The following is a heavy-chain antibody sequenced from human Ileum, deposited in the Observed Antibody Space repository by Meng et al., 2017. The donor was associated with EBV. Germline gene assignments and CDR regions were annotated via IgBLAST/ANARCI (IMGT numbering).Heavy chain of an antibody. D-gene: IGHD3-9*01. CDR1: GGSVISNNW. V-gene: IGHV4-4*02. CDR2: IFHIGST. J-gene: IGHJ4*02. CDR3: AKVSLTGTFYDH. Sequence: QGQRQESGPRLVKPSGTLSLTCAVSGGSVISNNWWSWVRQPPGKGLEWIGEIFHIGSTNNSPSLKSRVTISVDNSKNQFSLSLTSVTAADTAIYYCAKVSLTGTFYDHWGQGILVTVSS.